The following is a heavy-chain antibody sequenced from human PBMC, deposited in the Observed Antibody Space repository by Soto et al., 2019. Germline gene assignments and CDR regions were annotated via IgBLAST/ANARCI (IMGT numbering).Heavy chain of an antibody. CDR3: ARDRCTNGVCYAPYDY. V-gene: IGHV3-64*01. J-gene: IGHJ4*02. D-gene: IGHD2-8*01. Sequence: PGGSLRLSCATSGFTFSTYAMHWVRQAPGKGLEYVSAISSNGRSTYYANSVKGRFTISRDNSKNTLYLQMDSLRAEDIAVYYCARDRCTNGVCYAPYDYWGQGTLVTVSS. CDR1: GFTFSTYA. CDR2: ISSNGRST.